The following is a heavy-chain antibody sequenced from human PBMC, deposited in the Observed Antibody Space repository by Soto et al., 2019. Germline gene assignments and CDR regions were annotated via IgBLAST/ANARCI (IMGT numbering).Heavy chain of an antibody. CDR3: ARGPYYGDYSDY. CDR1: GGSFSGYY. CDR2: INHSGSI. V-gene: IGHV4-34*01. D-gene: IGHD4-17*01. Sequence: SETLSLTCAVYGGSFSGYYWSWIRQPPGKGLEWIGEINHSGSINYNPSLKSRVTISVDTSKNQFSLKLSSVTAADTAVYYCARGPYYGDYSDYWGQGTLVTVSS. J-gene: IGHJ4*02.